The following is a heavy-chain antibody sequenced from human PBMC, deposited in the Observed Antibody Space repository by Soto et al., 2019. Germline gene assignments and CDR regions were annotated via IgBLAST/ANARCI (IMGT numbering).Heavy chain of an antibody. CDR2: ISYDGSNK. CDR3: ARVRGFGESRNWFQP. V-gene: IGHV3-30-3*01. Sequence: QVQLVESGGGVVQPGRSLRLSCAASGFTFSSYAMHWVRQAPGKGLEWVAVISYDGSNKYYADSVKGRFTISRDNSKNTLYLQRNSMRAEDTAVYYCARVRGFGESRNWFQPWGQGALVTVSS. J-gene: IGHJ5*02. CDR1: GFTFSSYA. D-gene: IGHD3-10*01.